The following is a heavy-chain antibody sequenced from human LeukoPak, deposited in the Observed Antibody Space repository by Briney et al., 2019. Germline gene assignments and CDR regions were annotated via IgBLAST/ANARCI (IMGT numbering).Heavy chain of an antibody. CDR3: ATDGGPAYSSSWYLY. D-gene: IGHD6-13*01. Sequence: PGGSLRLSCAASGFTFSSYAMSWVRQAPGKGLEWVSSISSSSSYIYYADSVKGRFTISRDNAKNSLYLQMNSLRAEDTAVYYCATDGGPAYSSSWYLYWGQGSLVTVSS. V-gene: IGHV3-21*01. CDR1: GFTFSSYA. J-gene: IGHJ4*02. CDR2: ISSSSSYI.